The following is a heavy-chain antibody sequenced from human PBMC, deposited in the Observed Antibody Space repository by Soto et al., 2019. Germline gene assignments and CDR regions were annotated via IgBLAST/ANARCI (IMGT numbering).Heavy chain of an antibody. CDR2: IYYSGST. Sequence: SETLSLTWARYAGAFSHYYCNWIRQSPGKGLEWIGYIYYSGSTYYNPSLKSRVTISVDTSKNQFSLKLSSVTAADTAVYYCARSNGSGSYYSLYFDYWGQGTLVTLSS. V-gene: IGHV4-59*06. CDR1: AGAFSHYY. CDR3: ARSNGSGSYYSLYFDY. D-gene: IGHD3-10*01. J-gene: IGHJ4*02.